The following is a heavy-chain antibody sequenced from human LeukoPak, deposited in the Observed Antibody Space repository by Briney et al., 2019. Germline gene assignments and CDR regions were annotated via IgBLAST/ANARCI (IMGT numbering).Heavy chain of an antibody. CDR2: IYYSGST. V-gene: IGHV4-59*12. CDR3: ARARIDDYGNYEFDY. J-gene: IGHJ4*02. Sequence: SETLSLTCTVSGGSISSYYWSWIRQPPGKGLEWIGYIYYSGSTNYNPSLKSRVTMSVDTSKNQFSLKLSSMTAADTAVYYCARARIDDYGNYEFDYWGQGTLVTVSS. D-gene: IGHD4-11*01. CDR1: GGSISSYY.